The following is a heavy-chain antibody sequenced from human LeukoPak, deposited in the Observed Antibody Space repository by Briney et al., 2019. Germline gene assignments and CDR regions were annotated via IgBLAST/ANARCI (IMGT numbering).Heavy chain of an antibody. J-gene: IGHJ4*02. V-gene: IGHV4-34*01. CDR3: ARHGDDNGVDY. Sequence: SETLSLTCAVYGGSFSGYYWSWIRQPPGKGLEWIGEISHRGRTNYNPSLKSRVTISVDTSKNQFSLKLSSVTAADTAVYFCARHGDDNGVDYWGQGTLVTVSP. CDR2: ISHRGRT. D-gene: IGHD4-17*01. CDR1: GGSFSGYY.